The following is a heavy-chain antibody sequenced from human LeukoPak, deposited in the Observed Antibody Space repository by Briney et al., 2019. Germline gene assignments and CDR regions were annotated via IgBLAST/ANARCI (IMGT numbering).Heavy chain of an antibody. CDR3: ARDKSGTNWNYYFDY. CDR2: MSYDGSNK. J-gene: IGHJ4*02. CDR1: GFTFSSYA. Sequence: PGGSLRLSCAASGFTFSSYAMHWVRQAPGKGLEWVAVMSYDGSNKYYADSVKGRFTISRDNSKNTLDLQMNSLRAEDTAVYYCARDKSGTNWNYYFDYWGQGTLVTVSS. V-gene: IGHV3-30-3*01. D-gene: IGHD1-1*01.